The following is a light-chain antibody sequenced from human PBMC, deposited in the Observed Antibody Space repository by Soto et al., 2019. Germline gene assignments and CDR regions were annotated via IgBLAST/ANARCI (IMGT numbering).Light chain of an antibody. CDR3: PSYAGSNIWV. Sequence: QSALTQPPSASGSPGQSVTISCTGTSSDVGAYNYVSWYQQYPGKAPKLMIYEVNKRPSGVPDRFSGSKSGKTASLTVSGLQQEDEADYHCPSYAGSNIWVFGGGTKLTVL. CDR2: EVN. J-gene: IGLJ3*02. V-gene: IGLV2-8*01. CDR1: SSDVGAYNY.